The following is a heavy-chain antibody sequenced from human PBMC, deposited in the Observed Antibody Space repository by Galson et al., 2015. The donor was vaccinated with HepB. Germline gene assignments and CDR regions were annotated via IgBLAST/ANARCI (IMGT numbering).Heavy chain of an antibody. CDR3: ARGLGGSGTSETNYYYYGMDV. Sequence: SLRLSCAASGFTFSSYGMHWVRQAPGKGLEWVAVIWYDGSNKYYADSVKGRFTISRDNSKNTLYLQMNSLRAGDTAVYYCARGLGGSGTSETNYYYYGMDVWGQGTTVTVSS. D-gene: IGHD2-2*01. V-gene: IGHV3-33*01. CDR2: IWYDGSNK. CDR1: GFTFSSYG. J-gene: IGHJ6*02.